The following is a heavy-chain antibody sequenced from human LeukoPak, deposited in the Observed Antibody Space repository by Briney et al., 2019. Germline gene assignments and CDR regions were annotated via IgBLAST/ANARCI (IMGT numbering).Heavy chain of an antibody. D-gene: IGHD3-3*01. J-gene: IGHJ4*02. Sequence: SETLSLTCTVSGGSISSYYWSWIRQPPGKGLEWIGYIYYSGSTNYNPSLKSRVTISVDTSKNQFSLKLSSVTAADTAVYYCARLHWSGYFDYWGQGILVTVSS. CDR3: ARLHWSGYFDY. CDR1: GGSISSYY. V-gene: IGHV4-59*01. CDR2: IYYSGST.